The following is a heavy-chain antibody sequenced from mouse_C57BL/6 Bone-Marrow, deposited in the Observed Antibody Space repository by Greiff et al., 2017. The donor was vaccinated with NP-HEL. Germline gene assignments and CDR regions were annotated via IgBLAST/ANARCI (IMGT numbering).Heavy chain of an antibody. J-gene: IGHJ1*03. CDR3: TTSGYYVWYFDV. Sequence: VQLQQSGAELVRPGASVKLSCTASGFNIKDDYMHWVKQRPEQGLEGIGWIEPENGDTEYASKFQGKATITADTSSNTAYLQLSSLTSEDTAVYYCTTSGYYVWYFDVWGTGTTVTVSS. D-gene: IGHD2-3*01. CDR1: GFNIKDDY. V-gene: IGHV14-4*01. CDR2: IEPENGDT.